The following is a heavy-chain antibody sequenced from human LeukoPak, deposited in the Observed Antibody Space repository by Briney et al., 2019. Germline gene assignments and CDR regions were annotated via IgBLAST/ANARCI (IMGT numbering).Heavy chain of an antibody. CDR2: ISYDGSNK. D-gene: IGHD5-12*01. J-gene: IGHJ4*02. CDR3: ARQELDIVAPNFDY. CDR1: GFTFSSYA. Sequence: GGSLRLSCAASGFTFSSYAMHWVRQAPGKGLEWVAVISYDGSNKYYADSVKGRFTISRDNSKSTLYLQMNSLRAEDTAVYYCARQELDIVAPNFDYWGQGTLVTVSS. V-gene: IGHV3-30*04.